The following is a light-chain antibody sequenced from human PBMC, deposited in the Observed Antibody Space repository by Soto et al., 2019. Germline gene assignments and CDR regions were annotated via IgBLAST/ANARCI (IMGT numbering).Light chain of an antibody. CDR1: SSKIGAGYD. CDR2: GNS. J-gene: IGLJ1*01. Sequence: SVLTQPPSVSGAPGQRGTISCTGSSSKIGAGYDVHWYQQLPGTAPKLLIYGNSNRPSGVPDRFSGSKSGTSASLAITGLQAEDEADYYCQSYDSSLSGSVFGTGTKVTVL. V-gene: IGLV1-40*01. CDR3: QSYDSSLSGSV.